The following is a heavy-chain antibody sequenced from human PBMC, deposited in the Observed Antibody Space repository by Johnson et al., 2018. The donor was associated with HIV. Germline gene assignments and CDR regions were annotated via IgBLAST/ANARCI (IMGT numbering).Heavy chain of an antibody. D-gene: IGHD5-12*01. V-gene: IGHV3-30*04. CDR1: GFTFSSYA. CDR2: ISYDGSNK. Sequence: QVQLVESGGGLVQPGGSLRLSCAASGFTFSSYAMHCVRQAPGKGLEWVAVISYDGSNKYYADSVKGRFTISRDNSKNTLYLQMNSLRAEDTAVYYCAKEGRYVEGAFDIWGQGTMVTVSS. CDR3: AKEGRYVEGAFDI. J-gene: IGHJ3*02.